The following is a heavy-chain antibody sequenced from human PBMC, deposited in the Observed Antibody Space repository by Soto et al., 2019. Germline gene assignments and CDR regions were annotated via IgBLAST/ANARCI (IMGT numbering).Heavy chain of an antibody. CDR2: INAGNGNT. CDR1: GYTFTSYA. J-gene: IGHJ3*02. CDR3: ASCYGPLCRGAFDI. V-gene: IGHV1-3*05. D-gene: IGHD4-17*01. Sequence: QVQLVQSGAEEKKPGASVKVSCKASGYTFTSYAMHWVRQAPGQRLEWMGWINAGNGNTKYSQKFQGRVTITRDTSASTAYMELSSLRSEDTAVYYCASCYGPLCRGAFDIWGQGTMVTVSS.